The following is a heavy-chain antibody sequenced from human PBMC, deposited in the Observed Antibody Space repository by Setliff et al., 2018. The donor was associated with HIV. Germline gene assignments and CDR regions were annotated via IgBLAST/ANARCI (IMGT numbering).Heavy chain of an antibody. CDR3: ARAGGYYYDSSGYFWLDS. Sequence: SVKVSCKASGGTFSGYGINWVRQAPGQGLQWMGRIIPVLGTTHYAQTFQGRVTITADKSTNTAYMDLSSLKSEDTAVYYCARAGGYYYDSSGYFWLDSWGQGTLVTVS. V-gene: IGHV1-69*06. J-gene: IGHJ5*01. D-gene: IGHD3-22*01. CDR2: IIPVLGTT. CDR1: GGTFSGYG.